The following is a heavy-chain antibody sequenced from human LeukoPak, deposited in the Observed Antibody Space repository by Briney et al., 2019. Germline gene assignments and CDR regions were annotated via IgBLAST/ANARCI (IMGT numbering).Heavy chain of an antibody. CDR1: GFTFSSYW. D-gene: IGHD1-26*01. J-gene: IGHJ3*02. Sequence: GGSLRLSCAASGFTFSSYWMHWVRQAPGKGLVWVSRINSDGSSTSYADSVKGRFTISRDNAKNSLYLQMNSLRAEDTAVYYCARTGYSIAFDIWGQGTMVTVSS. V-gene: IGHV3-74*01. CDR3: ARTGYSIAFDI. CDR2: INSDGSST.